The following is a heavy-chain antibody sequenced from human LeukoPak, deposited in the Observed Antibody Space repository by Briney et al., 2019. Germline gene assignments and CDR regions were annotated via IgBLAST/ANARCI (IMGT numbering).Heavy chain of an antibody. J-gene: IGHJ4*02. CDR3: AGTYGSGSYPNY. CDR2: IYSGGST. Sequence: PGGSLRLSCAASGFTVSSNYMSWVRQAPGKGLEWVSVIYSGGSTYYADSVKGRFTISRDNAKNSLYLQMYSLRAEDTAVYYCAGTYGSGSYPNYWGQGTLVTVSS. D-gene: IGHD3-10*01. V-gene: IGHV3-53*01. CDR1: GFTVSSNY.